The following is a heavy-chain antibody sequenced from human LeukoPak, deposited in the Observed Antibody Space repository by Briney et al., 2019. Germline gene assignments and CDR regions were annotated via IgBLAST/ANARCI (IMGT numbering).Heavy chain of an antibody. CDR3: ARAVTTVILFDY. J-gene: IGHJ4*02. CDR2: INHSGST. D-gene: IGHD4-11*01. Sequence: SETLSLTCAVYGGSFSGYYWSWIRHPPGKGLEWIGEINHSGSTNYNPSLKSRVTISVDTSKNQFSLKLSSVTAADTAVYYCARAVTTVILFDYWGQGTLVTVSS. CDR1: GGSFSGYY. V-gene: IGHV4-34*01.